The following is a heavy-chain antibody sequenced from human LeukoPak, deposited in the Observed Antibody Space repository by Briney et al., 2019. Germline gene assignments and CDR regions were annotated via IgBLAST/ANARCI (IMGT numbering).Heavy chain of an antibody. CDR3: VGSPNQDFFDY. D-gene: IGHD1-14*01. Sequence: PSETLSLTCTVSGISINSHYLNWIRQPPGKGLEWIGHIYGSGRTNYNPSLKSRVTMSVDTSKRQFSLNLKSLTAADTAVYYCVGSPNQDFFDYWGQGPLVTVSS. J-gene: IGHJ4*02. CDR2: IYGSGRT. V-gene: IGHV4-4*09. CDR1: GISINSHY.